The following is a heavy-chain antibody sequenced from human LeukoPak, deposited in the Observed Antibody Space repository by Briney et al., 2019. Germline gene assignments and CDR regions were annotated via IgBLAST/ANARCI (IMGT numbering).Heavy chain of an antibody. J-gene: IGHJ1*01. V-gene: IGHV1-69*13. CDR1: GGTFSSYA. CDR2: IIPILGTA. D-gene: IGHD2-8*01. Sequence: SVKVSCKASGGTFSSYAISWVRQAPGQGLEWMGGIIPILGTANYAQKFQGRVTITADESTSTAYMELSSLRSEDTAVYYCARAGVYCTNGVCSLGYFQHWGQGTLVTVSS. CDR3: ARAGVYCTNGVCSLGYFQH.